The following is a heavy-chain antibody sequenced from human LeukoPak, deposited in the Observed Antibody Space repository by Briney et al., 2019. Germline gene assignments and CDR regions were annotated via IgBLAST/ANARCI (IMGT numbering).Heavy chain of an antibody. J-gene: IGHJ4*02. V-gene: IGHV1-2*02. CDR1: GYTFTGYY. Sequence: ASVKVSCKASGYTFTGYYMHWVRQAAGQGLEWMGWINPNSGGTNYAQKFQGRVTMTRDTSISTAYMELSRLRSDDTAVYYCARDQGEQWLVPYFDYWGQGTLVTVSS. D-gene: IGHD6-19*01. CDR3: ARDQGEQWLVPYFDY. CDR2: INPNSGGT.